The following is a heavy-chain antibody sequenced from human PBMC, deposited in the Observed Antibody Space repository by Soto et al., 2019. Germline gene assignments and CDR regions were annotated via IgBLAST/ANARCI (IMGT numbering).Heavy chain of an antibody. Sequence: EVHLVESGGGLVKPGGSLRLSCAVSGFTFSSCTMNWVRQAPGKGLEWVSSLRPSTSHIYYADSVKGRFTLSRDNAKNSLFLQMNSVRAEDTAVYYCSGCSGGACHQNYGMDVWGQGTTVTVSS. D-gene: IGHD2-15*01. CDR1: GFTFSSCT. V-gene: IGHV3-21*01. J-gene: IGHJ6*02. CDR3: SGCSGGACHQNYGMDV. CDR2: LRPSTSHI.